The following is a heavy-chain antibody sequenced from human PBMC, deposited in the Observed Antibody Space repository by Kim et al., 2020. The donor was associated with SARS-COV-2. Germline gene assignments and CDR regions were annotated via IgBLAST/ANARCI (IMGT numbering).Heavy chain of an antibody. Sequence: ASVKVSCKVSGYTLTELSMHWVRQAPGKGLEWMGGFDPEDGETIYAQKFQGRVTMTEDTSTDTAYMELSSLRSEDTAVYYCATLGRITIFGAMSDYWGQGTLVTVSS. CDR2: FDPEDGET. D-gene: IGHD3-3*01. CDR3: ATLGRITIFGAMSDY. J-gene: IGHJ4*02. CDR1: GYTLTELS. V-gene: IGHV1-24*01.